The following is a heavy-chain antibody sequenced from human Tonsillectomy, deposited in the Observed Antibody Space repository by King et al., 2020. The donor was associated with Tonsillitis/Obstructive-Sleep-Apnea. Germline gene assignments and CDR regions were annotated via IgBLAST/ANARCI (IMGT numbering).Heavy chain of an antibody. CDR2: ISYDGSNK. Sequence: QVQLVESGGGVVQPGSSLKLSCAASGFTFSSYGMHWVRQAPGKGLEWVAVISYDGSNKYYAESVKGRFTISRDNSNNTLYLQMNSLRAEETAVYYCAKEGPYKGIWTGYFDYWGQGTLVTVSS. CDR1: GFTFSSYG. J-gene: IGHJ4*02. V-gene: IGHV3-30*18. D-gene: IGHD1-14*01. CDR3: AKEGPYKGIWTGYFDY.